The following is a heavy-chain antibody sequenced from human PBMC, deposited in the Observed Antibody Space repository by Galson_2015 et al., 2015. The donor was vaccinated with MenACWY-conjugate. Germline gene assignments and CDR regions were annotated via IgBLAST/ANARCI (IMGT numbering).Heavy chain of an antibody. J-gene: IGHJ4*02. V-gene: IGHV4-59*11. D-gene: IGHD1-26*01. CDR3: AKLRGNTLIVD. CDR2: NYYSGGT. CDR1: GVSITAHY. Sequence: ETLSLTCSVSGVSITAHYWSWIRQPPGKGLEWIGYNYYSGGTSYNPSLKSRVTISIDTSKNQFSLKLSSVTAADTAVYFCAKLRGNTLIVDWGQGTLVTVSS.